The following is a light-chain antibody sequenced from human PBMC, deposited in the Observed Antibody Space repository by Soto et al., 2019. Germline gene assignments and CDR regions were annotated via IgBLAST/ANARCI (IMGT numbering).Light chain of an antibody. J-gene: IGKJ3*01. CDR1: QSVSSN. CDR3: QQYNNWPFT. CDR2: GAS. V-gene: IGKV3D-15*01. Sequence: EIVMTQSPATLSVSPGERATLSCRASQSVSSNLAWYQQKPVQAPRLLIYGASIRATGIPARFSGSGSGTEFTLTISSLQSEDFAIYYCQQYNNWPFTFGPGTKVDIK.